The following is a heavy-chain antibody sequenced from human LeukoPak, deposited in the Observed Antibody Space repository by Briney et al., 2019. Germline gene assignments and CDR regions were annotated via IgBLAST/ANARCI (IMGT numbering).Heavy chain of an antibody. D-gene: IGHD2-2*02. V-gene: IGHV4-34*01. Sequence: PSETLSLTCAVYGGSFSGYYWSWIRQPPGKGLEWIGEINHSGSTNYNPSLKSRVTISVDTSKNQFSLKLSSVTAADTAVYYCARGKKQGYCSSTSCYSAYYYMDVWGKGTTVTASS. CDR2: INHSGST. CDR3: ARGKKQGYCSSTSCYSAYYYMDV. J-gene: IGHJ6*03. CDR1: GGSFSGYY.